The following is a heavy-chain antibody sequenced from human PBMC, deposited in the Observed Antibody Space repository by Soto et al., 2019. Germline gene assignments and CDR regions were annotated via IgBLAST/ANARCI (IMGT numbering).Heavy chain of an antibody. V-gene: IGHV5-51*01. CDR1: GYTFTSSW. Sequence: VQLVQSGAEAKKPGESLKISCRGSGYTFTSSWIAWVRQKPGQGLELMGIIYPGDSDTRYSPSFEGQVTISADKYIRTAYLQWSSLKSSDTATYYCARPFDGFYYLLEYWGQGTPVTVSP. CDR3: ARPFDGFYYLLEY. CDR2: IYPGDSDT. D-gene: IGHD3-22*01. J-gene: IGHJ4*02.